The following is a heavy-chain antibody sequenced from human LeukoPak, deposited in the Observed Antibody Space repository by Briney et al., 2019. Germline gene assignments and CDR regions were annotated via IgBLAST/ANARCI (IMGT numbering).Heavy chain of an antibody. CDR2: IYYSGST. J-gene: IGHJ5*02. CDR1: GGSISSYY. V-gene: IGHV4-59*01. Sequence: SETLSLTCTVSGGSISSYYWSWIRQPPGKGLEWIGYIYYSGSTNYNPSLKSRVTISVDTSKNQFSLKLSSVTAADTAVYYCARVLPLRWESVRLGLDPWGQGTLVTVSS. D-gene: IGHD3-16*01. CDR3: ARVLPLRWESVRLGLDP.